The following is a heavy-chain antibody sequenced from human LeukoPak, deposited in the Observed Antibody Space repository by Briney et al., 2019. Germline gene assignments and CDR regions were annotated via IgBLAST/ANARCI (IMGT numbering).Heavy chain of an antibody. CDR2: IWYDGCNK. D-gene: IGHD5-12*01. CDR3: ARAGASYSGYDVPYYYYGMDV. J-gene: IGHJ6*02. V-gene: IGHV3-33*01. Sequence: GGSLRLSCAASGFTFSSYGMHWVRQAPGKGLEWVAVIWYDGCNKYYADSVKGRFTISRDNSKNTLYLQMNSLRAEDTAVYYCARAGASYSGYDVPYYYYGMDVWGQGTTVTVSS. CDR1: GFTFSSYG.